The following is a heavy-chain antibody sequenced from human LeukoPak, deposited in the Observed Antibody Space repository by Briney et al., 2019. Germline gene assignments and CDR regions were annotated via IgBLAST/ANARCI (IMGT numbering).Heavy chain of an antibody. V-gene: IGHV3-7*03. Sequence: GESLRLSCEASGFTFRHSWLSWIRQTPGKGLEWVANVHPDSSDKFYVDSMEGRFTISRDNTKNPLYLQIDNARLDDTGLYYCTRLPRETAGDYWGQGVPVIVSS. D-gene: IGHD1-14*01. CDR1: GFTFRHSW. CDR3: TRLPRETAGDY. CDR2: VHPDSSDK. J-gene: IGHJ4*02.